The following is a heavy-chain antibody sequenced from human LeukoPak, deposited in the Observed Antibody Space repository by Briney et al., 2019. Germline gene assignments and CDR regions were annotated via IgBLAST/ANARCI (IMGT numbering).Heavy chain of an antibody. V-gene: IGHV3-15*01. CDR3: TTDVLRFLEWSKLDYYYGMDV. CDR2: IKSKTDGWTT. Sequence: GGSLRLSCAASGFTFSNAWMSWVRQAPGKGLEGVGRIKSKTDGWTTDYAAPVKGRFTISRDDSKNTLYLQMNSLKTEDTAVYYCTTDVLRFLEWSKLDYYYGMDVWGQGTTVTVSS. J-gene: IGHJ6*02. CDR1: GFTFSNAW. D-gene: IGHD3-3*01.